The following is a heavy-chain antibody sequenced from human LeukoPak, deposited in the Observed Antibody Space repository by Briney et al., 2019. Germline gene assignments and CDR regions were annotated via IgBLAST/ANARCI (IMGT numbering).Heavy chain of an antibody. D-gene: IGHD3-22*01. CDR1: GFTFSDYW. CDR3: ARKGGYSSGYYY. Sequence: GGSLRLSCAASGFTFSDYWMTWVRQAPGKGLEWVANIKQDGSEKDYVDSVKGRFTISRDNAKNSLYLQMDNLRVEDTAVYYCARKGGYSSGYYYWGQGTLVTVSS. V-gene: IGHV3-7*01. J-gene: IGHJ4*02. CDR2: IKQDGSEK.